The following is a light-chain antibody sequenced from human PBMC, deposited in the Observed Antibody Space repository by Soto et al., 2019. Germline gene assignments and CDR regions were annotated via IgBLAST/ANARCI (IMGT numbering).Light chain of an antibody. CDR3: HQYGSSPPT. V-gene: IGKV3-20*01. CDR2: YTS. Sequence: IVLTHSPGTLSLSPWDTATLSCWASQYFCSRLAWYQHKPGQAPRLPIYYTSKRATGIPARFSGSGSGTDFTLTISRLEPEDFAVYYCHQYGSSPPTFGQGTKVDIK. CDR1: QYFCSR. J-gene: IGKJ1*01.